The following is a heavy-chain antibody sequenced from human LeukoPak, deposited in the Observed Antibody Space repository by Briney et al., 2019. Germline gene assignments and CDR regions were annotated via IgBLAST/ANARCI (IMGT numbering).Heavy chain of an antibody. CDR3: ARDLSGYCSGGSCPKAWYFDL. Sequence: GASVKVSCKVSGYTLTELSMHWVRQAPGKGLEWMGGFDPEDGETIYAQKFQGRVTITRDMSTSTVYMELSSLRSEDTAVYYCARDLSGYCSGGSCPKAWYFDLWGRGTLVTVSS. V-gene: IGHV1-24*01. CDR2: FDPEDGET. J-gene: IGHJ2*01. CDR1: GYTLTELS. D-gene: IGHD2-15*01.